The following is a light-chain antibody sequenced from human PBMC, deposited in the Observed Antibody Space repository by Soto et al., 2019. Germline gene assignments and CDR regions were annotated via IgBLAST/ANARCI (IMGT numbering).Light chain of an antibody. V-gene: IGLV2-11*01. CDR1: SSDVGGYNY. Sequence: QSALTQPRSVSGSPGQSVTISCTGTSSDVGGYNYVSWYQQYSGKAPKVMIYDVSKRPSGVPDRFSGSKSGNTASLTISGLQAEDEADYYCCSYAGSSLYVFGTGTKLTVL. CDR3: CSYAGSSLYV. CDR2: DVS. J-gene: IGLJ1*01.